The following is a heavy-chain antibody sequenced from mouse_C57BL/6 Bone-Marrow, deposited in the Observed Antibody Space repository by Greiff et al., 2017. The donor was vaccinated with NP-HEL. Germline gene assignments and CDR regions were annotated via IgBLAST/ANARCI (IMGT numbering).Heavy chain of an antibody. V-gene: IGHV5-4*01. CDR3: AIDRIPITTVVAPFAY. D-gene: IGHD1-1*01. CDR1: GFTFSSYA. J-gene: IGHJ3*01. Sequence: DVMLVESGGGLVKPGGSLKLSCAASGFTFSSYAMPWVRQTPEKRLEWVATISDGGSYTYYPDNVKGRSTISRDKAKNNLYLQMSHLKSEDTAMYYCAIDRIPITTVVAPFAYWGQGTLVTVSA. CDR2: ISDGGSYT.